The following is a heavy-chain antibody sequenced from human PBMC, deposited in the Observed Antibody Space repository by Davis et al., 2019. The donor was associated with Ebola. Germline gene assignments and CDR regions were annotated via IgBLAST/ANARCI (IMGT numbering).Heavy chain of an antibody. CDR2: IRSKAYGGTT. D-gene: IGHD1-26*01. J-gene: IGHJ4*02. V-gene: IGHV3-49*04. CDR1: GFTFGDYA. Sequence: GESLKISCTASGFTFGDYAMSCVRQAPRKGLEWVGFIRSKAYGGTTEYAASVKGRFTISRDDSKSIAYLQMNSLKTEDTAVYYCTRDWGGSSDYWGQGTLVTVSS. CDR3: TRDWGGSSDY.